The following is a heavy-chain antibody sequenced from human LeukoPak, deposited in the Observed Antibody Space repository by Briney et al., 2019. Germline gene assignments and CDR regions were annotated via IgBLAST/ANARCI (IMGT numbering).Heavy chain of an antibody. V-gene: IGHV1-3*01. D-gene: IGHD2-2*02. Sequence: ASVKVSCKASGYTFTSYAMHWVRQGPGQRLEWMGWINAGNGNTKYSQKFQGRVTMTRDTSISTAYMELSRLRSDDTAVYYCARDAVPAAIGSFDYWGQGTLVTVSS. J-gene: IGHJ4*02. CDR1: GYTFTSYA. CDR2: INAGNGNT. CDR3: ARDAVPAAIGSFDY.